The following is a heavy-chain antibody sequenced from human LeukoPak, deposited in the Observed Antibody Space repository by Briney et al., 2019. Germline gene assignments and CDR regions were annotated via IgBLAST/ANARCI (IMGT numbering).Heavy chain of an antibody. V-gene: IGHV3-30*18. J-gene: IGHJ3*02. CDR1: GFTFSSYG. D-gene: IGHD6-19*01. CDR3: AKGGIAVARGAFDI. Sequence: GGSLRLSCAASGFTFSSYGMHWVRQAPGKGLEWVAVISYDGSNKYYADSVKGRFTISRDNSKNTLYLQMNSLRAEDTAVYYCAKGGIAVARGAFDIWGQGTMVTVSS. CDR2: ISYDGSNK.